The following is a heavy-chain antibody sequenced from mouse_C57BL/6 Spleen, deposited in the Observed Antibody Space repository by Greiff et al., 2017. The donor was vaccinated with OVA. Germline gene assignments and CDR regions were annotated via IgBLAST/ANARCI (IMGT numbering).Heavy chain of an antibody. CDR2: IYPGSGST. CDR3: AMEDSSGYWFAY. J-gene: IGHJ3*01. Sequence: VQLQQSGAELVKPGASVKMSCKASGYTFTSYWITWVKQRPGQGLEWIGDIYPGSGSTNYNEKFKSRATLTVDTSSSTAYMQLSSLTSEDSAVYYCAMEDSSGYWFAYWGQGTLVTVSA. CDR1: GYTFTSYW. V-gene: IGHV1-55*01. D-gene: IGHD3-2*02.